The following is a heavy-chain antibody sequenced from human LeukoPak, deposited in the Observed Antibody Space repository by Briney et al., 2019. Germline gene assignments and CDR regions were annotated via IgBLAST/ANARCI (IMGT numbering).Heavy chain of an antibody. V-gene: IGHV4-38-2*01. Sequence: KPSETLSLTCAVSGYSISSGYYWGWIRQPPGKGLEWIGSIYHSGSTYYNPSLKSRVTISVDTSKNQFSLKLSSVTAADTAVYYCARHRILLLWFGEAPGPLFDYWGQGTLVTVSS. CDR3: ARHRILLLWFGEAPGPLFDY. CDR1: GYSISSGYY. CDR2: IYHSGST. J-gene: IGHJ4*02. D-gene: IGHD3-10*01.